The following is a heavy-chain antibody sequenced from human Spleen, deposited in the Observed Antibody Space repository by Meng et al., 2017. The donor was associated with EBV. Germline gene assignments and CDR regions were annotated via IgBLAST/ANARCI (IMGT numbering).Heavy chain of an antibody. CDR1: GYTLIKYA. J-gene: IGHJ4*02. CDR3: ARDLTFYYDSSGYCSGY. D-gene: IGHD3-22*01. Sequence: VQLVQSWAEVKKPGASVKVSCKTSGYTLIKYAMLWVRQAPGQRLEWMGWINSYNDNTKYSEKLQGRVTITRDTSASTVYMELNSLRSEDTAVYFCARDLTFYYDSSGYCSGYWGQGTLVTVSS. CDR2: INSYNDNT. V-gene: IGHV1-3*01.